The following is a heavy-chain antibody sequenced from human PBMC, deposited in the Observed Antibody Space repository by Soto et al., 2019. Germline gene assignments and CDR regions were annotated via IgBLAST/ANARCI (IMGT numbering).Heavy chain of an antibody. J-gene: IGHJ4*02. V-gene: IGHV1-24*01. D-gene: IGHD3-9*01. CDR1: GYTLTELS. CDR3: ATAGRHYDILTGYYNFDY. CDR2: FDPEDGET. Sequence: ASVKVSCKVSGYTLTELSMHWVRQAPGKGLEWMGGFDPEDGETIYAQKFQGRVTMTEDTSTDTAYMELSSLRSEDTAVYYCATAGRHYDILTGYYNFDYWGQGTLVTVSS.